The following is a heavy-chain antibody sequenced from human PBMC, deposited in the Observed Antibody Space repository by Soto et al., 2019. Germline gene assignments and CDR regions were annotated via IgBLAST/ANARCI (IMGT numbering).Heavy chain of an antibody. Sequence: QLQLQESGSGLVKPSQTLSLTCAVSGGSISSGGYSWSWIRQPPGKGLEWIGYIYHSGSTYYNPSLKCRVPISVDRSNNQFSLKLSSVTAADTAVYYCARAGGLGAVAADYWGQGTLVTVSS. CDR2: IYHSGST. V-gene: IGHV4-30-2*01. CDR1: GGSISSGGYS. J-gene: IGHJ4*02. D-gene: IGHD6-19*01. CDR3: ARAGGLGAVAADY.